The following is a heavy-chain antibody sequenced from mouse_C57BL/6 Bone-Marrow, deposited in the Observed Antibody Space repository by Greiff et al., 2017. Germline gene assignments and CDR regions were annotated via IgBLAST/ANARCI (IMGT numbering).Heavy chain of an antibody. CDR3: ARCGYYAHFDY. CDR1: GYAFSSYW. D-gene: IGHD2-3*01. V-gene: IGHV1-80*01. CDR2: IYPGDGDT. Sequence: VQLQQSGAELVKPGASVKISCKASGYAFSSYWMNWVKQRPGKGLEWIGQIYPGDGDTNYNGKFKGKATLTADKSSSTAYMQLRSLTSEDSAVYFCARCGYYAHFDYWGQGTTLTVSS. J-gene: IGHJ2*01.